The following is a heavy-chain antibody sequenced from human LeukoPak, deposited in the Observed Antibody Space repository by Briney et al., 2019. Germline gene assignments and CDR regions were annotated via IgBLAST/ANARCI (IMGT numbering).Heavy chain of an antibody. Sequence: PGGSLRLSCAASGFTFSSYSMNWVRQAPGKGLEWVSSISSSSSYIYYADSVRGRFTISRDNAKNSLYLQMNSLRAEDTAVYYCARFVAVNRAPYNWFDPWGQGTLVTVSS. CDR1: GFTFSSYS. V-gene: IGHV3-21*01. CDR2: ISSSSSYI. J-gene: IGHJ5*02. CDR3: ARFVAVNRAPYNWFDP. D-gene: IGHD2-21*01.